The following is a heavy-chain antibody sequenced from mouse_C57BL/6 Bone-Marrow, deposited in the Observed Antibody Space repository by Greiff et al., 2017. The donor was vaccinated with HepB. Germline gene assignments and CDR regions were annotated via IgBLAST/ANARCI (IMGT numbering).Heavy chain of an antibody. CDR2: INPNNGGT. Sequence: VQLQQSGPELVKPGASVKISCKASGYTFTDYYMNWVKQSHGKSLEWIGDINPNNGGTSYNQKFKGKATLTVDKSSSTAYMELRSLTSEDSAVYCCEREGTVVATDYFDYWGKGTTLTVSS. V-gene: IGHV1-26*01. CDR1: GYTFTDYY. D-gene: IGHD1-1*01. CDR3: EREGTVVATDYFDY. J-gene: IGHJ2*01.